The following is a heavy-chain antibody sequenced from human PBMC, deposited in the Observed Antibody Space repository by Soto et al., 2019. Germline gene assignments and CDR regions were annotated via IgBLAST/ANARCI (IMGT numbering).Heavy chain of an antibody. D-gene: IGHD2-2*01. CDR1: GGSLSSGPYS. CDR3: ARLGGYCSSTSCYGYYGMDV. Sequence: QLQLQESGPGLVKPSETLSLTCSVSGGSLSSGPYSWGWIRQPPGKGLEWIGTFYYSGSTHYNPSLASRVTISVDPSKNQFSLKVPSVTAADTAMYYCARLGGYCSSTSCYGYYGMDVWGQGTTVTVSS. J-gene: IGHJ6*02. V-gene: IGHV4-39*01. CDR2: FYYSGST.